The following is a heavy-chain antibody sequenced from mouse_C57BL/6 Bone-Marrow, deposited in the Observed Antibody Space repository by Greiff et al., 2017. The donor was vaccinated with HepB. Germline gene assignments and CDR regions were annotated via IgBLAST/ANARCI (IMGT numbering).Heavy chain of an antibody. V-gene: IGHV3-6*01. CDR2: ISYDGSN. J-gene: IGHJ3*01. CDR3: AREAYYRAWFAY. CDR1: GYSITSGYY. Sequence: EVKLMESGPGLVKPSQSLSLTCSVTGYSITSGYYWNWIRQLPGNKLEWMGYISYDGSNNYNPSLKNRISITRDTSKNQFFLKLNSVTTEDTATYYCAREAYYRAWFAYWGQGTLVTVSA. D-gene: IGHD2-10*01.